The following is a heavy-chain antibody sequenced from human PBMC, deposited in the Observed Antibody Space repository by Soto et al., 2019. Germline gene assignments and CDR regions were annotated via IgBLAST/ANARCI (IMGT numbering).Heavy chain of an antibody. CDR2: IFHDGST. V-gene: IGHV4-4*02. CDR3: AFDDYNHSSD. D-gene: IGHD1-20*01. Sequence: PSETLALTCAVSGASISSGSWWSWVHQAPGKGLEWIGEIFHDGSTNDNPSLKSRVTMSVDKSKNYFSLELTSVTAADTALYYCAFDDYNHSSDSGQRTLVPVSS. J-gene: IGHJ4*02. CDR1: GASISSGSW.